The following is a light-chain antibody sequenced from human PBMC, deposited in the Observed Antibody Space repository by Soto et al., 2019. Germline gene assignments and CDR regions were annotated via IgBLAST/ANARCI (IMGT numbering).Light chain of an antibody. J-gene: IGLJ2*01. CDR1: SSDVGGYNY. V-gene: IGLV2-8*01. CDR2: EVS. Sequence: QSALTQPPSASGSPGQSVTISCTGTSSDVGGYNYVSWYQQHPGKAPKLMIYEVSKRPSGVPDRFSGSKSGNTASLTVYGLQADDEADYYCSSYAGSNSYVVFGGGTKLTVL. CDR3: SSYAGSNSYVV.